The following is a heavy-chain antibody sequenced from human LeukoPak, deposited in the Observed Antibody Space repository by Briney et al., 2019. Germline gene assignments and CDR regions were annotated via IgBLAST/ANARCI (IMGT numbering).Heavy chain of an antibody. CDR2: ISGSGGST. CDR3: AKPLTQNIYQFDPKGAFDI. J-gene: IGHJ3*02. Sequence: GGSLRLSCAASGFTFSSYAMSWVRQAPGKGLEWVSAISGSGGSTYYADSVKGRFTISRDNSKNTLYLQMNSLRAEDTAVYYCAKPLTQNIYQFDPKGAFDIWGQGTMVTVSS. V-gene: IGHV3-23*01. D-gene: IGHD2-2*01. CDR1: GFTFSSYA.